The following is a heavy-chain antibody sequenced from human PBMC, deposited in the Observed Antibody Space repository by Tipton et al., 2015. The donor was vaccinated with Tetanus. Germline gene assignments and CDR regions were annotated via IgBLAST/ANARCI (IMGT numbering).Heavy chain of an antibody. D-gene: IGHD6-25*01. J-gene: IGHJ4*02. CDR3: AREGLVFGPAKLSYFDF. V-gene: IGHV3-30-3*01. CDR2: ISNDGDKI. Sequence: SLRLSCEVSGFSLSRYVIHWVRQPPGKGLEWVAAISNDGDKIYNRDSMGGRFTLSRDTSRDTLYLQMTSLRPEDTAIYYCAREGLVFGPAKLSYFDFWGQGTLVTVSS. CDR1: GFSLSRYV.